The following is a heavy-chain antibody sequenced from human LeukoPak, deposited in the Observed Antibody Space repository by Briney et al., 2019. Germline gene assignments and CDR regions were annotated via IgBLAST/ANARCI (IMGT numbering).Heavy chain of an antibody. V-gene: IGHV3-7*03. CDR2: IKPDGSDT. J-gene: IGHJ4*02. D-gene: IGHD1-14*01. CDR3: ARISRAELPTF. CDR1: GFTFSSLW. Sequence: GGSLRLSCAASGFTFSSLWMGWLRQAPGKGQEWVANIKPDGSDTYYVDSVKDRFTISRDNAKNSLYLQMNSLRVEDTAIYYCARISRAELPTFWGQGNLVIVSS.